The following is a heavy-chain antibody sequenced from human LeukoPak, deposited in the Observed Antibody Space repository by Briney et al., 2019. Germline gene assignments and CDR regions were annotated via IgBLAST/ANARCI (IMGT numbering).Heavy chain of an antibody. CDR2: TYGDGGT. J-gene: IGHJ6*02. D-gene: IGHD5-18*01. V-gene: IGHV3-66*01. CDR1: GFSVSNKY. CDR3: ARDIKSGYSYGWPTDGMDV. Sequence: GGSLRLSCAASGFSVSNKYITWFRQAPGKGLEWVSATYGDGGTNYADSAKGRFTVSRDGSKNTLYLQMNSLRAEDTAVYYCARDIKSGYSYGWPTDGMDVWGQGTTATVSS.